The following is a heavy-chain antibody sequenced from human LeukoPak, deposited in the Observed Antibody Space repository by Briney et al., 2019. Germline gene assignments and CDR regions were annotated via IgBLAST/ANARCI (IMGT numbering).Heavy chain of an antibody. D-gene: IGHD2-8*01. Sequence: SETLSLTCTVSGGSISSYYWSWIRQPAGKGLERIGRIYTSGSTNYNPSLKSRVTMSVDTSKNQFSLKLSSVTAADTAVYYCARARGVCTNGVCYRAYYFYYWGQGTLVTVSS. CDR2: IYTSGST. CDR3: ARARGVCTNGVCYRAYYFYY. V-gene: IGHV4-4*07. CDR1: GGSISSYY. J-gene: IGHJ4*02.